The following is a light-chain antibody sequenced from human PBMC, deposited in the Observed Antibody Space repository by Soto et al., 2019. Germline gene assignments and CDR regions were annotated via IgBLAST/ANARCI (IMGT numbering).Light chain of an antibody. CDR2: EVS. J-gene: IGLJ2*01. V-gene: IGLV2-8*01. Sequence: QSVLTQPASVSGSPGQSITISCTGTSSDVGGYNYVSWYQQHPGKAPKLMIYEVSKRPSGVPDRFSGSKSGNTASLTVSGLQAEDEADYYCSSYAGRNTLVFGGGTKVTVL. CDR1: SSDVGGYNY. CDR3: SSYAGRNTLV.